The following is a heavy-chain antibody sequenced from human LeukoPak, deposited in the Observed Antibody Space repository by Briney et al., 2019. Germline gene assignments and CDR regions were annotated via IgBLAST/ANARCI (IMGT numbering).Heavy chain of an antibody. CDR3: AKSGSGWDGAYYYGMDV. CDR1: GFTFSTYG. Sequence: GGSLRLSCAASGFTFSTYGIHWVRQAPGRGLEGVAFIRYDGNNKYYADSVKGRFTISRDNSKNTLYLQMNSLRAEDKAVYYCAKSGSGWDGAYYYGMDVWGQGTTVTVSS. D-gene: IGHD1-26*01. V-gene: IGHV3-30*02. CDR2: IRYDGNNK. J-gene: IGHJ6*02.